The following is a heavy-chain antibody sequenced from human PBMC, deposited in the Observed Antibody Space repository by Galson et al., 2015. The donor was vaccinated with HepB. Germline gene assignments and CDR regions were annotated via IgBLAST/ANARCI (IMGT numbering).Heavy chain of an antibody. CDR1: GYPFTTYW. CDR2: INPTDSST. J-gene: IGHJ4*02. CDR3: TTYSSWGFDY. D-gene: IGHD6-13*01. Sequence: QSGAEVKKTGESLRLSCKGSGYPFTTYWISWVRQTPGKGLEWMGRINPTDSSTKYSPSFQGHVTISADKSVTTAFLLWSSLKTSDTAMYYCTTYSSWGFDYWGQGTLVTVSS. V-gene: IGHV5-10-1*01.